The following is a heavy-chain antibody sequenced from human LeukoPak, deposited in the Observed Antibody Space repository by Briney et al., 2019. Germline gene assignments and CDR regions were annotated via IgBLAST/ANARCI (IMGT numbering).Heavy chain of an antibody. CDR1: GFTFSSYA. J-gene: IGHJ4*02. CDR3: AKMRAASYYFDY. CDR2: ISGSGGST. Sequence: GGSLRLSCAASGFTFSSYAMSWVRQAPGKGLGWVSAISGSGGSTYYADSVKGRFTISRDNSKNTLYLQMNSLRAEDTAVYYCAKMRAASYYFDYWGQGTLVTVSS. V-gene: IGHV3-23*01. D-gene: IGHD6-6*01.